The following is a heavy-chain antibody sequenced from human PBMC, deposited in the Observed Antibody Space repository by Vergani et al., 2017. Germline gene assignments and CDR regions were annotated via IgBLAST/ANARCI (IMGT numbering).Heavy chain of an antibody. V-gene: IGHV3-20*01. Sequence: EVELLDSGGRVVRPGGSLRLSCVASDFKFDPFGMMWVRQSPGKGHEWVAGISYNGLDVGYSESVEGRFTISRDNSKNSLFLQMNNVRAEDTASYHCARGALYSFYCCMDGWGKGTTVRVSS. CDR1: DFKFDPFG. CDR2: ISYNGLDV. D-gene: IGHD2-8*02. J-gene: IGHJ6*03. CDR3: ARGALYSFYCCMDG.